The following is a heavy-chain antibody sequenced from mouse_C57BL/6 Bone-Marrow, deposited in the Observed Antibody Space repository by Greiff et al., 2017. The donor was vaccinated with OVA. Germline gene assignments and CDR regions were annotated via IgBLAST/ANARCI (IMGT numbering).Heavy chain of an antibody. Sequence: QVTLKESGPGILQPSQTLSLTCSFSGFSLSTFGMGVGWIRQPSGKGLEWLAHIWWDDDKYYNPALKSRLTISKDTSKNQVFLKIANVDTADTATYYCARMTTMITTGYYYAMDYWGQGTSVTVSS. V-gene: IGHV8-8*01. CDR3: ARMTTMITTGYYYAMDY. D-gene: IGHD2-4*01. CDR2: IWWDDDK. J-gene: IGHJ4*01. CDR1: GFSLSTFGMG.